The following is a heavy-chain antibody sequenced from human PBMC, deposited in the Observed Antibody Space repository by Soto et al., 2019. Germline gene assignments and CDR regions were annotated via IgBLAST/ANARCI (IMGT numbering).Heavy chain of an antibody. D-gene: IGHD6-13*01. V-gene: IGHV3-43D*03. Sequence: GESLKISCAASGFTFDDYAMHWVRQAPGKGLEWVSLISWDGGSTYYADSVKGRFTISRDNSKNSLYLQMNSLRAEDTALYYCAKAFLGAGSSKAPYGMDVWGQGTTVTVSS. J-gene: IGHJ6*02. CDR2: ISWDGGST. CDR3: AKAFLGAGSSKAPYGMDV. CDR1: GFTFDDYA.